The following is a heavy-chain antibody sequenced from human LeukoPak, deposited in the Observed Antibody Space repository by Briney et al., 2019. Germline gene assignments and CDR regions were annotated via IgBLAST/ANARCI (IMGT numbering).Heavy chain of an antibody. Sequence: GGSLRLSCAASGFTFSSYSMNWVRQAPGKGLEWVSYISSSSSTIYYADSVKGRFTISRGNAKNSLYLQMNSLRAEDAAVYYCASRGTTGGAFDIWGQGTMVTVSS. CDR3: ASRGTTGGAFDI. V-gene: IGHV3-48*04. D-gene: IGHD4-17*01. CDR1: GFTFSSYS. J-gene: IGHJ3*02. CDR2: ISSSSSTI.